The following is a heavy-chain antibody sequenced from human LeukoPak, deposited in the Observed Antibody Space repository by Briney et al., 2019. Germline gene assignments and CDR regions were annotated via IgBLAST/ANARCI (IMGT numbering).Heavy chain of an antibody. Sequence: ASVTLSCNASGYTFSSYDISWVRQAPGQGLEWMGWISDYSGNTYYAQKLQGRVTITTDTSTNTAYMELRSLRSDDTAVYYCARGLGSPFLLWFGLRHYMDVWGKGTTVSVSS. CDR2: ISDYSGNT. CDR3: ARGLGSPFLLWFGLRHYMDV. V-gene: IGHV1-18*01. CDR1: GYTFSSYD. J-gene: IGHJ6*03. D-gene: IGHD3-10*01.